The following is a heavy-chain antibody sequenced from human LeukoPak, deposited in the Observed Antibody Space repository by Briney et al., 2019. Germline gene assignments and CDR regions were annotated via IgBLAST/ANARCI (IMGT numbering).Heavy chain of an antibody. CDR3: ASHHYSSGWYNFDY. D-gene: IGHD6-19*01. J-gene: IGHJ4*02. CDR1: GFTFSSYS. Sequence: PGGSLRLSCAASGFTFSSYSMNWVRQAPGKGLEWVSSISSSSSYIYYADSVKGRFTISRDNSKNTLYLQMNSLRAEDTAVYYCASHHYSSGWYNFDYWGQGTLVTVSS. V-gene: IGHV3-21*01. CDR2: ISSSSSYI.